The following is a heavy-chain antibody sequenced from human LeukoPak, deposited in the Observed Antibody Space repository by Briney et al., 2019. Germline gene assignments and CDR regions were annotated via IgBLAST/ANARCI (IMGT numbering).Heavy chain of an antibody. Sequence: SETLSLTCTVSGGSISSYYWSWVRQPPGKGLEWIGYIYYSGSTNYNPSLKSRVTISVDTSKNQFSLKLSSVTAADTAVYYCARTRWTDAFDIWGQGTMVTVSS. CDR3: ARTRWTDAFDI. J-gene: IGHJ3*02. V-gene: IGHV4-59*01. D-gene: IGHD4-23*01. CDR1: GGSISSYY. CDR2: IYYSGST.